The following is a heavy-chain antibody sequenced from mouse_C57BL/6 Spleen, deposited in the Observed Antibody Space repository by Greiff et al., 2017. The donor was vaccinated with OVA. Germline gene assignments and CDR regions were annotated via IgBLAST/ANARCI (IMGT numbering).Heavy chain of an antibody. CDR2: INPNNGGT. Sequence: VQLQQSGPELVKPGASVKISCKASGYTFTDYYMNWVKQSHGKSLEWIGDINPNNGGTSYNQKFKGKATLTVDKSSSTAYMELRSLTSEDSAVYYCAREGRDYYGSSLAYWGQGTLGTVSA. CDR1: GYTFTDYY. J-gene: IGHJ3*01. CDR3: AREGRDYYGSSLAY. V-gene: IGHV1-26*01. D-gene: IGHD1-1*01.